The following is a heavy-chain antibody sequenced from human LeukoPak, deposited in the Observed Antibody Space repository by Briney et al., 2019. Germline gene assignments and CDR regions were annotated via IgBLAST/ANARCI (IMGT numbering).Heavy chain of an antibody. CDR2: ARASGSAT. CDR3: AKRYGNAWYQFDY. D-gene: IGHD5-18*01. Sequence: GGSLRLSCAASGFTFSSYAMNWVRQTPGKGLGWVSTARASGSATYYADSVKGRFAISRDDSKSTLYLQMTNPRAEDTALYYCAKRYGNAWYQFDYWGRGTLVTVSS. J-gene: IGHJ4*02. CDR1: GFTFSSYA. V-gene: IGHV3-23*01.